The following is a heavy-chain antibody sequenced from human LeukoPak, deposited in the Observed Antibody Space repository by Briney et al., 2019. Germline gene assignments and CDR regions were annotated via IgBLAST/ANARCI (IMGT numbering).Heavy chain of an antibody. CDR3: ARANLYDSSGYYYGEFDY. J-gene: IGHJ4*02. CDR1: GGSISSSRYY. CDR2: SYYSGST. V-gene: IGHV4-39*01. D-gene: IGHD3-22*01. Sequence: SETLSLTCTVSGGSISSSRYYWGWIRQPPGKGLDWSVSSYYSGSTYYNPALKSRVTISVDTSKNQFSLKLSSVTAADTAVYYCARANLYDSSGYYYGEFDYWGQGTLVSVSS.